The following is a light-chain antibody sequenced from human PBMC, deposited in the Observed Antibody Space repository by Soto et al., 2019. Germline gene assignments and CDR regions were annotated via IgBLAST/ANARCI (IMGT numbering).Light chain of an antibody. CDR3: QSYDSSLSGSV. CDR1: SSNVGAGYA. Sequence: QSVLTQPPSVSGAPGQRVTISCTGSSSNVGAGYAVHWYQQLPGKAPNLVIYDNTNRPSGVPDRFSGSKSGTSASLAITGLRAEDEADYYCQSYDSSLSGSVFGGGTKVTVL. CDR2: DNT. J-gene: IGLJ3*02. V-gene: IGLV1-40*01.